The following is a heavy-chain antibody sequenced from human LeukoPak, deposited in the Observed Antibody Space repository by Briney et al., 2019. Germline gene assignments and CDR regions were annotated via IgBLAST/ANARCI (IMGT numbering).Heavy chain of an antibody. V-gene: IGHV3-23*01. CDR1: GFTFSSYA. Sequence: PGGSLRLSCAASGFTFSSYAMSWVRQAPGKGLEWVSAISGSGGSTYYADSVKGRFTISRDNSKNTLYLQMNSLRAEDTAVYYCAKDSIFWHDYGEKNWFDPWAREPWSPSPQ. CDR3: AKDSIFWHDYGEKNWFDP. J-gene: IGHJ5*02. CDR2: ISGSGGST. D-gene: IGHD4-17*01.